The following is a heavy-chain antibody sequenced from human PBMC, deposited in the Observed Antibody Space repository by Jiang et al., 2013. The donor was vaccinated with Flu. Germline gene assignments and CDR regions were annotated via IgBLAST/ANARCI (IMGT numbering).Heavy chain of an antibody. CDR2: IFPGDSVT. CDR3: ARGHRFTLIPDP. D-gene: IGHD3-22*01. V-gene: IGHV5-51*01. CDR1: GYSFSNSW. Sequence: EPLKISCTASGYSFSNSWIGWVRQMPGKGLEWMGIIFPGDSVTRYSPSFEGQVTISADKSISTAYLQWRSLKASDTAMYYCARGHRFTLIPDPWGQGTLVTVSS. J-gene: IGHJ5*02.